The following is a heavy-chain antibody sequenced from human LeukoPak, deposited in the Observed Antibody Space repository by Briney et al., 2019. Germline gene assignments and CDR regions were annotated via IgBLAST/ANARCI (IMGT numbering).Heavy chain of an antibody. Sequence: SQTLSLTCTVSGGSISSGGYYWSWIRQPPGKGLEWIGYIYYSGSTNYNPSLKSRVTISVDTSKNQFSLKLSSVTAADTAVYYCARVYDSSGYYLPYGAFDIWGQGTMVTVSS. CDR1: GGSISSGGYY. CDR2: IYYSGST. V-gene: IGHV4-61*08. J-gene: IGHJ3*02. CDR3: ARVYDSSGYYLPYGAFDI. D-gene: IGHD3-22*01.